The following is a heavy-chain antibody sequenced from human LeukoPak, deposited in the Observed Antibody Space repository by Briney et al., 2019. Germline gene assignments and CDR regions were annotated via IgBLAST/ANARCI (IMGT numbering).Heavy chain of an antibody. CDR2: IYYSGST. CDR3: ARDHRGYSYGLFDN. V-gene: IGHV4-59*01. Sequence: SETLSLTCTVSGGSMSSYYWSWIRQPPGKGLEWIGSIYYSGSTKYNPSLKSRVTISVDTSKNQFSLRLSSVTAADTAVYYCARDHRGYSYGLFDNWGQGTLVTVSS. D-gene: IGHD5-18*01. CDR1: GGSMSSYY. J-gene: IGHJ4*02.